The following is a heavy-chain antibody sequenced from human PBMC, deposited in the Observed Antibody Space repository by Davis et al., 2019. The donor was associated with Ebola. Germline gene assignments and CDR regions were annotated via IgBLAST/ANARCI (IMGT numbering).Heavy chain of an antibody. CDR3: AKDSSSGGYRTSYYYYGMDV. J-gene: IGHJ6*02. V-gene: IGHV1-24*01. Sequence: ASVKVSCKVSGYTLTDLSMHWVRQAPGKGLEWMGGFDPEDGETIYAQKFQGRVTMTEDTSTDTAYMELSSLRSEDTAVYYCAKDSSSGGYRTSYYYYGMDVWGQGTTVTVSS. CDR1: GYTLTDLS. D-gene: IGHD6-19*01. CDR2: FDPEDGET.